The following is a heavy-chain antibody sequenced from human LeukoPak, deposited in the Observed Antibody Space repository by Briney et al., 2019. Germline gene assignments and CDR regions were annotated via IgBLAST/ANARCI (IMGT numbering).Heavy chain of an antibody. D-gene: IGHD5-18*01. CDR1: GFTFSSYA. Sequence: GGSLRLSCAASGFTFSSYAMSWVRQAPGKGLEWVSGINWNGGSTGYADSVKGRFTISRDNAKNSLYLQMNSLRAEDTALYYCARRYVDTAPFDYWGQGTLVTVSS. CDR3: ARRYVDTAPFDY. J-gene: IGHJ4*02. CDR2: INWNGGST. V-gene: IGHV3-20*04.